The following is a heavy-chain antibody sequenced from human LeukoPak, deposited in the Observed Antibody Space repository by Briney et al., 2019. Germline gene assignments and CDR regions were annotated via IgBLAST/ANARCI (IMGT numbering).Heavy chain of an antibody. D-gene: IGHD2-21*01. V-gene: IGHV1-18*01. Sequence: GASVKVSCKTSGYTFTSYGISWVRQAPGQGLEWMGWISAYNGNTNYAQKLQGRVTMTTDTSTSTAYMELRSLRSDDTAVYYCARDLFKVGDHSLDYWGQGTLVTVSS. CDR2: ISAYNGNT. J-gene: IGHJ4*02. CDR3: ARDLFKVGDHSLDY. CDR1: GYTFTSYG.